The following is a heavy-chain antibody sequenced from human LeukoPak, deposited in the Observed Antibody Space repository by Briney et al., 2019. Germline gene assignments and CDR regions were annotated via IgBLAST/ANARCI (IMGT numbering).Heavy chain of an antibody. CDR1: GGSISSSSYY. CDR3: ASGGSSSWYRWFDP. V-gene: IGHV4-39*01. J-gene: IGHJ5*02. CDR2: ISYSGST. Sequence: SETLSLTCTVSGGSISSSSYYWGWIRQPPGRGLEWIGDISYSGSTYYNPSLKSRVTISVDTSKNQFSLKLSSVTATDTAVYYCASGGSSSWYRWFDPWGQGTLVTVSS. D-gene: IGHD6-13*01.